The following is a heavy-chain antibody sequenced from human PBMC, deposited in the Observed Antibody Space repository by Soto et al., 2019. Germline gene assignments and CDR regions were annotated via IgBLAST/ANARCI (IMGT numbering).Heavy chain of an antibody. D-gene: IGHD6-13*01. CDR3: ARVIFEQQLGYYYYYYGMDV. CDR2: IYHSGST. Sequence: QVQLQESGPGLVKPSGTLSLTCAVSGGSISSSNWWSWVRQPPGKGLEWIGEIYHSGSTNYNPSLKSRVTISVDKSKNQFSLKLSSVTAADTAVYYCARVIFEQQLGYYYYYYGMDVWGQGTTVTVSS. V-gene: IGHV4-4*02. CDR1: GGSISSSNW. J-gene: IGHJ6*02.